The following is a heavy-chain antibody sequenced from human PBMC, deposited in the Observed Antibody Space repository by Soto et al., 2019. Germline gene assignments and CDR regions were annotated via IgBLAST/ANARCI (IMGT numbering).Heavy chain of an antibody. J-gene: IGHJ4*02. D-gene: IGHD3-3*01. CDR2: ISGDGDHT. CDR3: AQQSLFSMGLDL. Sequence: PGGSVRLACEDSGVSFRSYAMSVVRQAPGKGLEWVSLISGDGDHTYYADSVKGRFTISRDDSKNTLYLRMNSLRVEDTSVYYCAQQSLFSMGLDLRGQGTLVTVSS. V-gene: IGHV3-23*01. CDR1: GVSFRSYA.